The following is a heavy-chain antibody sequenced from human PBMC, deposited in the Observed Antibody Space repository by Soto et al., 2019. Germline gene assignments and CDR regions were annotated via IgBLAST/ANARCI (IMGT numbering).Heavy chain of an antibody. CDR3: ARVRGDPEHYYCGMDV. Sequence: SLKGSCKASGGTFSSYAISWVLQAPGQGLEWMGGIIPIFGTANYAQKFQGRVTITADESTSTAYMELSSLRSEDTAVYYCARVRGDPEHYYCGMDVWGQGTTVTVSS. CDR2: IIPIFGTA. V-gene: IGHV1-69*01. CDR1: GGTFSSYA. D-gene: IGHD3-10*01. J-gene: IGHJ6*02.